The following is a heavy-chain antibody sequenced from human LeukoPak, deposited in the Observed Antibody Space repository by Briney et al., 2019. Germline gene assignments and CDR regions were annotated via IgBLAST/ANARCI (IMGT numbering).Heavy chain of an antibody. CDR1: GFTFEDYA. D-gene: IGHD3-9*01. Sequence: PGGSLTLSCAASGFTFEDYAMHWVRQAPGKGLAWVFFVTGDGSSTYYADSVKGRFTISRDNSKNSLYLQMNSLRIEDTALYYCAKDRDATGYENLGQGTLVTVSS. J-gene: IGHJ1*01. CDR2: VTGDGSST. CDR3: AKDRDATGYEN. V-gene: IGHV3-43*02.